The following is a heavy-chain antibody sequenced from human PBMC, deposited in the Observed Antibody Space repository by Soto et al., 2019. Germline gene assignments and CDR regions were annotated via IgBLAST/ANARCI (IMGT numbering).Heavy chain of an antibody. Sequence: PGGSLRLSCAASGFTFSSYSMNWVRQAPGKGLEWVAVIWYDGNNKYYADSVKGRFTTSRDNSNNTLYLQMSSLTAEDTASYYCGKDYGNSAGIMSMDVWGQGTTVTVSS. V-gene: IGHV3-33*06. CDR1: GFTFSSYS. CDR2: IWYDGNNK. J-gene: IGHJ6*02. D-gene: IGHD1-1*01. CDR3: GKDYGNSAGIMSMDV.